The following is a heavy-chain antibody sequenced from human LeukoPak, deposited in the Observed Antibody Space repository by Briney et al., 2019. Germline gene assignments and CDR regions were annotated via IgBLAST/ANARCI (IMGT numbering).Heavy chain of an antibody. D-gene: IGHD4-17*01. CDR2: MNPNSGDT. V-gene: IGHV1-8*01. J-gene: IGHJ4*02. CDR3: ARLGTRGTTGDY. Sequence: ASVKVSCKASGYTFTSYDISWVRQATGQGLEWMGWMNPNSGDTVYAQKFQGRVTITADESTSTAYMELSSLRSEDTAVYYCARLGTRGTTGDYWGQGTLVTVSS. CDR1: GYTFTSYD.